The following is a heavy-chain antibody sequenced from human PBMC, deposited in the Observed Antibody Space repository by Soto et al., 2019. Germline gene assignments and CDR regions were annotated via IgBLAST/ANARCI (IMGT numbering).Heavy chain of an antibody. CDR3: ASGGQHGSRSRNWFDP. CDR1: GGSISSGGYS. CDR2: IYHSGST. V-gene: IGHV4-30-2*01. D-gene: IGHD2-15*01. Sequence: SETLSLTCAVSGGSISSGGYSWSWIRQPPGKGLEWIGYIYHSGSTYYNPSLKSRVTISVDRSKNQFSLKLSSVTAADTAVYYCASGGQHGSRSRNWFDPWGQGTLVTVSS. J-gene: IGHJ5*02.